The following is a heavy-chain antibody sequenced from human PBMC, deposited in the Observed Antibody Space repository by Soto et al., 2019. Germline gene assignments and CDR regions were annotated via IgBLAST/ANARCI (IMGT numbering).Heavy chain of an antibody. D-gene: IGHD3-3*01. CDR3: PRIWRVDWLLSGGYYYSYMVV. J-gene: IGHJ6*03. Sequence: QVQLVQSGAAVKKPGASVKVSCKASGYTFTSYDINWVRQATGQGLERMGWMNPNRGNTGYAQKFQGSLTMTMNTSLSTSYMELTSLRSEPKPVYHCPRIWRVDWLLSGGYYYSYMVVWGKGPTVTVSS. CDR2: MNPNRGNT. CDR1: GYTFTSYD. V-gene: IGHV1-8*01.